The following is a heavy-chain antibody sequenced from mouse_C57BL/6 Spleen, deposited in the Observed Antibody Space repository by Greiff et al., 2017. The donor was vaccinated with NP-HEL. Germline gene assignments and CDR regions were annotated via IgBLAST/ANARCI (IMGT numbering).Heavy chain of an antibody. D-gene: IGHD2-3*01. J-gene: IGHJ2*01. V-gene: IGHV1-76*01. Sequence: QVQLQQSGAELVRPGASVKLSCKASGYTFTDYYINWVKQRPGQGLEWIARIYPGSGNTYYNEKFKGKATLTAEKSSSTAYMQLSSLTSEDSAVYFCAAYDGYYPFDYWGQGTTLTVSS. CDR1: GYTFTDYY. CDR3: AAYDGYYPFDY. CDR2: IYPGSGNT.